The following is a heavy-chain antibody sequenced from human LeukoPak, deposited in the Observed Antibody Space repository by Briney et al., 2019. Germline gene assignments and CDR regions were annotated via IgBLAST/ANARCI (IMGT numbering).Heavy chain of an antibody. D-gene: IGHD5-18*01. CDR3: ARDRRQYSYGLDY. V-gene: IGHV4-61*02. J-gene: IGHJ4*02. CDR2: IYTSGST. Sequence: SQTLPLTCTVSGGSISSGSYYWSWIRQPAGKGLEWIGRIYTSGSTNYNPSLKSRVTISVDTSKNQFSLKLSSVTAADTAVYYCARDRRQYSYGLDYWGQGTLVTVSS. CDR1: GGSISSGSYY.